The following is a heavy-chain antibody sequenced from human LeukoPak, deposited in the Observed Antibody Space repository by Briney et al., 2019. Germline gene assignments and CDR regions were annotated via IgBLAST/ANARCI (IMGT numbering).Heavy chain of an antibody. CDR1: GGSMSNYY. J-gene: IGHJ4*02. Sequence: SETLSLTCTVSGGSMSNYYWSWIRQSPGKGLDWIGHIYSTGATSYNPSLKSRVSVSIDSSKNQFSLKLSSVTAADTAVYYCARVLAAPNEDYWGQGTLVTVSS. D-gene: IGHD6-6*01. V-gene: IGHV4-59*12. CDR3: ARVLAAPNEDY. CDR2: IYSTGAT.